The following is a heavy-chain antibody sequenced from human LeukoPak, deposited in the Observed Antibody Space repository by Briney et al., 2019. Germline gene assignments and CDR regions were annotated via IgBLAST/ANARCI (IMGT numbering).Heavy chain of an antibody. D-gene: IGHD3-22*01. Sequence: ASVKVSCKASGYTFTGCYMHWVRQAPGQGLEWMGRINPNSGGTNYAQKFQGRVTMTRDTSISTAYMELSRLRSDDTAVFYCARGPHYSDSSWCFDLWGRGTLVTVSS. V-gene: IGHV1-2*06. CDR3: ARGPHYSDSSWCFDL. CDR2: INPNSGGT. J-gene: IGHJ2*01. CDR1: GYTFTGCY.